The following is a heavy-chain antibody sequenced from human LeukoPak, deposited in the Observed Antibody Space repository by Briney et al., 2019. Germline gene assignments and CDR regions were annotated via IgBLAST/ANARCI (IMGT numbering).Heavy chain of an antibody. V-gene: IGHV3-30*03. J-gene: IGHJ4*02. CDR2: ISSDGADK. CDR1: GFTFSGYG. D-gene: IGHD3-10*02. CDR3: ARDYVTMAPDY. Sequence: GGSLRLSCAASGFTFSGYGMHWVRRAPGKGLEWVAVISSDGADKYYADSVKGRFTISRDNSKNTLYLQMNSLRPEDTAVYYCARDYVTMAPDYGGPGTLVTVSS.